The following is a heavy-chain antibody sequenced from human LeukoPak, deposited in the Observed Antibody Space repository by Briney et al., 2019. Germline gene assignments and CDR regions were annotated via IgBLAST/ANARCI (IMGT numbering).Heavy chain of an antibody. CDR1: GDSVSSNSVI. Sequence: SQTLSLTCAISGDSVSSNSVIWNWIRQSPSRGLEWLGRTYYRSKWNNDYALSVKSRIIINPDTSKNQFSLQLNSVTLEDTAVYFCARAGSGGFDYWGQGTLVTVSS. CDR2: TYYRSKWNN. CDR3: ARAGSGGFDY. V-gene: IGHV6-1*01. J-gene: IGHJ4*02. D-gene: IGHD3-16*01.